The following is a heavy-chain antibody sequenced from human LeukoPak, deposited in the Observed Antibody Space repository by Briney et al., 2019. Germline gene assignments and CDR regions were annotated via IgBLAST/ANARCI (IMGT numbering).Heavy chain of an antibody. CDR2: INTNNGNT. CDR3: ARKRCTGDCYLFDP. D-gene: IGHD2-21*02. V-gene: IGHV1-18*01. J-gene: IGHJ5*02. Sequence: GASVKVSCKASGYTFSTYGLMWVRQAPGQGLEWMGLINTNNGNTNYAQKFQGRGTMTTDTSTSTGYMELRSLRSDDTAVYYCARKRCTGDCYLFDPWGQGTLVTVSS. CDR1: GYTFSTYG.